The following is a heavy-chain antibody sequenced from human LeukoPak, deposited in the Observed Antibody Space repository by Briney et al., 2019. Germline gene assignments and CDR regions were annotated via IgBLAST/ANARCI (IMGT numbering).Heavy chain of an antibody. CDR3: ARGPDLEQWLLKYYYYGMDV. Sequence: GGSLRLSCAASGFTFSSYWMSWVRQAPGKGLEWVANIKQDGSEKYYVDSVKGRFTISRDNAKNSLYLQMNSLRAEDTAVYYCARGPDLEQWLLKYYYYGMDVWGQGTTVTVSS. CDR1: GFTFSSYW. J-gene: IGHJ6*02. V-gene: IGHV3-7*01. D-gene: IGHD6-19*01. CDR2: IKQDGSEK.